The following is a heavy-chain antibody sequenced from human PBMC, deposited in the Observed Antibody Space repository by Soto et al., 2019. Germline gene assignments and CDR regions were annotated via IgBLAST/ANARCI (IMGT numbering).Heavy chain of an antibody. D-gene: IGHD3-9*01. J-gene: IGHJ4*02. Sequence: GGSLRLSCSASGFTFSSYAMHWVRQAPGKGLEYVSAISSNGGSTYYADSVKRRFTISRDNSKNTLYLQMSSLRAEDTAVYYCVKALRYFDWLPDFDYWGQGTLVTVPS. CDR1: GFTFSSYA. CDR2: ISSNGGST. CDR3: VKALRYFDWLPDFDY. V-gene: IGHV3-64D*06.